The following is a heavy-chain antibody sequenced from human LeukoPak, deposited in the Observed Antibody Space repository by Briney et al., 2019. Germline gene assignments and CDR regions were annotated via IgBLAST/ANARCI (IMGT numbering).Heavy chain of an antibody. V-gene: IGHV4-59*08. CDR2: IYYSGST. Sequence: SETLSLTCTVSGGSISSYYWSWIRQPPGKGLEWIGYIYYSGSTNYNPSLKSRVTISLDTSKNQISLKLSSVTAADTAVYYCARHTTVVPPHYFDYWGHGTLVTVSS. D-gene: IGHD4-23*01. J-gene: IGHJ4*01. CDR3: ARHTTVVPPHYFDY. CDR1: GGSISSYY.